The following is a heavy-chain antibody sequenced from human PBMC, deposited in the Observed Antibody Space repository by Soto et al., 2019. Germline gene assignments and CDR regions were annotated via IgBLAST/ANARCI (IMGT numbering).Heavy chain of an antibody. CDR2: IFHSGST. D-gene: IGHD2-15*01. Sequence: SETLSLTCAVSSGSISSNNWWNWVRQTPGKGLEWIGEIFHSGSTNYNPSVKSRVTISIDKSKNQFSLNLNSVTAADTAVYFCARAAPSCSGGSCYSGWGSAIDYWGQGTLVT. V-gene: IGHV4-4*02. J-gene: IGHJ4*02. CDR3: ARAAPSCSGGSCYSGWGSAIDY. CDR1: SGSISSNNW.